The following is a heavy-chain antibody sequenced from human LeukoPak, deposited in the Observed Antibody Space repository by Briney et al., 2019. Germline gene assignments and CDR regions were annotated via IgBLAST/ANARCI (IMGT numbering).Heavy chain of an antibody. V-gene: IGHV4-34*01. D-gene: IGHD3-10*01. CDR1: GGSFSGDY. J-gene: IGHJ5*02. CDR3: ARHFPVLLWFGEYNPFDP. Sequence: PSETLSLTCAVYGGSFSGDYWSWIRQPPGKGLEWIGQINHSGSTNYNPSLKSRVTISLDTSKNQFSLKLSSVTAADTAVYYCARHFPVLLWFGEYNPFDPWGQGTLVTVSS. CDR2: INHSGST.